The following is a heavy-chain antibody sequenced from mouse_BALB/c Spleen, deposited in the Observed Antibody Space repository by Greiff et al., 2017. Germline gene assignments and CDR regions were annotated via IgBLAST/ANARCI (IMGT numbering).Heavy chain of an antibody. J-gene: IGHJ4*01. CDR1: GFSLTSYG. Sequence: VKLVESGPGLVAPSQSLSITCTVSGFSLTSYGVHWVRQPPGKGLEWLGVIWAGGSTNYNSALMSRLSISKDNSKSQVFLKMNSLQTDDTAMYYCARESRRGNYYAMDYWGQGTSVTVSS. V-gene: IGHV2-9*02. CDR3: ARESRRGNYYAMDY. CDR2: IWAGGST.